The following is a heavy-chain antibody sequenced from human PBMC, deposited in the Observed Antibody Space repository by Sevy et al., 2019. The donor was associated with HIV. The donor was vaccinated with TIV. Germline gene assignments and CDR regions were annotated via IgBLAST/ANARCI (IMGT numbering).Heavy chain of an antibody. CDR3: AKVTPHIVATIIEDAFDI. CDR2: MSGSGGST. V-gene: IGHV3-23*01. Sequence: GGSLRLSCAASGFTFSSYAMSWVRQAPGKGLEWVSAMSGSGGSTYYADSVKGRFTISRDNSKNTLYLQMNSLRAEDTAVYYCAKVTPHIVATIIEDAFDIWGQGTMVTVSS. D-gene: IGHD5-12*01. J-gene: IGHJ3*02. CDR1: GFTFSSYA.